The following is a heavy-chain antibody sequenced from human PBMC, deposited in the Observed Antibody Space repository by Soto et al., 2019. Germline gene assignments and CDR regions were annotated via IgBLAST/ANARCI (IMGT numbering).Heavy chain of an antibody. J-gene: IGHJ4*02. D-gene: IGHD5-12*01. V-gene: IGHV4-61*08. Sequence: SGGSISSGGYYWSWIRQPPGKGLEWIGYIYYSGSTNYNPSLKSRVTISVDTSKNQFSLKLSSVTAADTAVYYCARDDGYNVDYWGQGTLVTVSS. CDR2: IYYSGST. CDR1: GGSISSGGYY. CDR3: ARDDGYNVDY.